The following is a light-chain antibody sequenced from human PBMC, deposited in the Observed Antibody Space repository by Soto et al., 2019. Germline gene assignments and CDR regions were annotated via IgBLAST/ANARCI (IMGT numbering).Light chain of an antibody. CDR3: CSYTYTYSV. V-gene: IGLV2-11*01. CDR2: DAT. CDR1: SSDFGGSEF. J-gene: IGLJ3*02. Sequence: QSVLTQPRSVSASPGQSVAISCTKTSSDFGGSEFVSWYQQQPGKAPKLIIYDATQRPSGVPDRFSGSKSGDTASLTISGLQAEDEADYYCCSYTYTYSVFGGGTKLTVL.